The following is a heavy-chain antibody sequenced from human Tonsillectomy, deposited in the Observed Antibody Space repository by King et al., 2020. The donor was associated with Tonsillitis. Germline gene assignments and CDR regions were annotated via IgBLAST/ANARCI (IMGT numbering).Heavy chain of an antibody. V-gene: IGHV5-51*01. CDR1: GYRFNNFW. J-gene: IGHJ2*01. Sequence: VQLVESGAEVKKPGESLKISCKGSGYRFNNFWIGWVRQMPGKGLEWMAFIYPGDSHTTYNPSFQGQVTLSVDKSVTTAYLQWSSLEASDSAMYYCVRGSGLRLLVYCYFYLWGRGTLVTVSS. D-gene: IGHD2-8*02. CDR3: VRGSGLRLLVYCYFYL. CDR2: IYPGDSHT.